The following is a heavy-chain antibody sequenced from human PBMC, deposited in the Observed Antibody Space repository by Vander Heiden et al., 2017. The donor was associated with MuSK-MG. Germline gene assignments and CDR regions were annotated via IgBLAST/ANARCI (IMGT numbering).Heavy chain of an antibody. J-gene: IGHJ4*02. V-gene: IGHV3-21*01. CDR1: GFIFSSYS. CDR3: ARGGPYCSGGSCYRTSFDY. D-gene: IGHD2-15*01. CDR2: ISSSSSYI. Sequence: EVQLVESGGGLVKPGGSLRLSCAASGFIFSSYSMNWVRQAPGKGLEWVSSISSSSSYIYYADSVKGRFTISRDNAKNSLYLQMNSLRAEDTAVYYCARGGPYCSGGSCYRTSFDYWGQGPLVTVSS.